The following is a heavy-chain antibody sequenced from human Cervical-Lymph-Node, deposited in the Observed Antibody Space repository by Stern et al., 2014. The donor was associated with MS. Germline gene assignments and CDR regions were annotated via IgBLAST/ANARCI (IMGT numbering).Heavy chain of an antibody. V-gene: IGHV5-51*01. Sequence: VQLVQSGAEVKKPGESLKISCKGSGYSFTSYWIGWVRQMPGKGLEWMGIIYPGDSDTRYSPSFQGQVTISADKSISTAYLQWSSLKASDTAMHYCARHVSCSGGSCPEGYYYYGMDVWGQGTTVTVSS. J-gene: IGHJ6*02. CDR3: ARHVSCSGGSCPEGYYYYGMDV. CDR2: IYPGDSDT. CDR1: GYSFTSYW. D-gene: IGHD2-15*01.